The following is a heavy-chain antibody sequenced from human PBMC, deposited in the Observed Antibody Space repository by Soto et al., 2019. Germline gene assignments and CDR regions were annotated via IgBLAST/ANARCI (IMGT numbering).Heavy chain of an antibody. Sequence: KESGPTLVKPTQTLTLTCTVSGFSLTTNGVGVAWIRQPPGKALECLALIYWDDDKRYNPSLQSRLTITRDTSKSQVVLTVTNVDPVDTATYYCAHRNIVTSGPDAFDVWGHGTMVSVSP. CDR1: GFSLTTNGVG. D-gene: IGHD3-16*02. J-gene: IGHJ3*01. CDR3: AHRNIVTSGPDAFDV. CDR2: IYWDDDK. V-gene: IGHV2-5*02.